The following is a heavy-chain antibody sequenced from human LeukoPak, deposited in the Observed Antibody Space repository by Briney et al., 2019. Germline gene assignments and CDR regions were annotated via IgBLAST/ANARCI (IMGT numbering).Heavy chain of an antibody. CDR2: INHSGST. J-gene: IGHJ6*02. Sequence: SETLSLTCAVYGGSFSGYYWSWIRQPPGKGLEWIGEINHSGSTNYNPSLKSRVTMSVDTSKNQFSLKLSSVTAADTAVYYCARGSSSAFGMDVWGQGTTVTVSS. CDR1: GGSFSGYY. CDR3: ARGSSSAFGMDV. D-gene: IGHD6-19*01. V-gene: IGHV4-34*01.